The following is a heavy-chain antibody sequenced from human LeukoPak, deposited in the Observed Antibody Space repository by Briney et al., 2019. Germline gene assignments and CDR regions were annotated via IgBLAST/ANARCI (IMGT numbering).Heavy chain of an antibody. J-gene: IGHJ2*01. CDR1: GGTFSSYA. Sequence: GASVKVSCKASGGTFSSYAISWVRQAPGQGLEWMGGIIPIFGTANYARKFQGRVTITADEPTSTAYMELSSLRSEDTAVYYCAAYSSSWHRRYFDLWGRGTLVTVSS. CDR3: AAYSSSWHRRYFDL. V-gene: IGHV1-69*13. D-gene: IGHD6-13*01. CDR2: IIPIFGTA.